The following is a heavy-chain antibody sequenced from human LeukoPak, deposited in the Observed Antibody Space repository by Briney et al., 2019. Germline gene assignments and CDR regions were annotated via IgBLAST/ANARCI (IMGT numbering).Heavy chain of an antibody. CDR1: GGSISSSSCY. D-gene: IGHD3-16*01. J-gene: IGHJ4*02. Sequence: SETLSLTCTVSGGSISSSSCYWGWIRQPPGKGLEWIGSIYYSGSTYYNPSLKSRVTISVDTSKNQFSLKLSSVTAADTAVYYCARRRIGDYFDYWGQGTLVTVSS. V-gene: IGHV4-39*01. CDR3: ARRRIGDYFDY. CDR2: IYYSGST.